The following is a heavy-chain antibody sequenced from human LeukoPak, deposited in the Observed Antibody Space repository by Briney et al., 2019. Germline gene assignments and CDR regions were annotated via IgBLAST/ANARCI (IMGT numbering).Heavy chain of an antibody. V-gene: IGHV3-30*04. CDR3: AKDPSVGATYFDY. D-gene: IGHD1-26*01. CDR1: GFTFSSDA. Sequence: GRSLRLSCVASGFTFSSDAMHWVRQAPGKGLEWVAVISYDGKEKYHADSVKGRFTISRDNSKNTLYLQMNSLRAEDTAVYYCAKDPSVGATYFDYWGQGTLVTVSS. CDR2: ISYDGKEK. J-gene: IGHJ4*02.